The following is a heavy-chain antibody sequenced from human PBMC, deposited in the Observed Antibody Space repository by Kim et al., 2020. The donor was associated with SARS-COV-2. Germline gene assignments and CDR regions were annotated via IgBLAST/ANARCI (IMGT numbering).Heavy chain of an antibody. J-gene: IGHJ5*02. CDR1: GFTFSSYW. Sequence: GGSLRLSCAASGFTFSSYWMDWVRQAPGKGLVWVSRIKGDGTSTSYADSVKGRFTISRDNAKNTLYPQMNSLRAEDTAVYYCARDFYYGSGSPWGQGTL. V-gene: IGHV3-74*01. D-gene: IGHD3-10*01. CDR2: IKGDGTST. CDR3: ARDFYYGSGSP.